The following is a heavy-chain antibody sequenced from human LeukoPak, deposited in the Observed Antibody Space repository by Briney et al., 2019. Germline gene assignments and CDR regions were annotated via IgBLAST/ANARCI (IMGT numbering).Heavy chain of an antibody. D-gene: IGHD3-10*01. CDR1: GFTFSSYE. CDR2: ISSSGSTI. Sequence: GGSLRLSCAASGFTFSSYEMNWVRQAPGQGLEWVSYISSSGSTIYYADSVKGRFTISRDNAKNSLYLQMNSLRAEDTAVYYCARELYYYGSATLDYWGQGTLVTVSS. CDR3: ARELYYYGSATLDY. J-gene: IGHJ4*02. V-gene: IGHV3-48*03.